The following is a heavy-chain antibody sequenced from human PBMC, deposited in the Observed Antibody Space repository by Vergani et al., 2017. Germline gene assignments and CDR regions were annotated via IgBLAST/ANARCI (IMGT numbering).Heavy chain of an antibody. CDR3: AKGPAVAGTLNYFDY. Sequence: QVQLVESGGGVVQPGRSLRLSCAASGFTFSSYAMHWVRQAPGKGLEWVAVISYDGSNKYYADSVKGRFTISRDNSKNTLYLQMNSLRAEDTAVYYCAKGPAVAGTLNYFDYWGQGTLVTVSS. CDR2: ISYDGSNK. D-gene: IGHD6-19*01. V-gene: IGHV3-30-3*01. J-gene: IGHJ4*02. CDR1: GFTFSSYA.